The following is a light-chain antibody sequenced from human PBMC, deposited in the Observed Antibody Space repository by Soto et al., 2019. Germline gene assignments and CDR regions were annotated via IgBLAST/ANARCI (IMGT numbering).Light chain of an antibody. CDR3: QAYDSSLNADV. J-gene: IGLJ2*01. CDR2: SNY. CDR1: SSNIGSKT. Sequence: QSVLTQPPSASGAPGQRVTISCSGSSSNIGSKTVNWYQQHPGTAPNLLIYSNYQRPSGVPDRFSGSKSGTSASLAISGLQSEDEADYYCQAYDSSLNADVFGGGTKVTVL. V-gene: IGLV1-44*01.